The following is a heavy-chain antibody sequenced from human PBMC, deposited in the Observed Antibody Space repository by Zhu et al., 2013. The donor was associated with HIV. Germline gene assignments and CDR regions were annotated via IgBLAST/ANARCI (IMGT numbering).Heavy chain of an antibody. CDR3: ANQRYYYDSSGDNWFDP. Sequence: QVQLVQSGAEVKKPGSSVKVSCKASGGTFSSYAISWVRQAPGQGLEWMGGIIPIFGTANYAQKFQGRVTITADESTSTAYMELSSLRSEDTAVYYCANQRYYYDSSGDNWFDPWGQGTLVTVSS. CDR1: GGTFSSYA. D-gene: IGHD3-22*01. CDR2: IIPIFGTA. V-gene: IGHV1-69*01. J-gene: IGHJ5*02.